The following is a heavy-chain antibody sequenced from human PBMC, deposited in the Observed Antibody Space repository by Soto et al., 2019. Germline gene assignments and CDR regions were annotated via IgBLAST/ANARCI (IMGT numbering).Heavy chain of an antibody. Sequence: PSETLSLTCNVSGGSISTSRSYWAWIRQPPGKGLEWIGYIYYSGTTNYNPSLKSRVTLSVDTSKNQFSLKVSSVTAADTAVYYCTRERRQQLADYDAFDIWGQGTMVTVSS. CDR1: GGSISTSRSY. CDR3: TRERRQQLADYDAFDI. J-gene: IGHJ3*02. V-gene: IGHV4-61*05. D-gene: IGHD6-13*01. CDR2: IYYSGTT.